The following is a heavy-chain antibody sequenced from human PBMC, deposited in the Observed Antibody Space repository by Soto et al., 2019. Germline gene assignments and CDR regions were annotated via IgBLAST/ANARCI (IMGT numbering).Heavy chain of an antibody. Sequence: PGGSLRLSCAASGFTFSSYGIHWVRQAPGKGLKWVALISYDGSNKYYADSVKGRFTISRDNSKNTLYLQMNSLRAEDTAMYYCAKDAPYYYDSSGYYGPFDYWGQGTLVTVSS. V-gene: IGHV3-30*18. CDR3: AKDAPYYYDSSGYYGPFDY. D-gene: IGHD3-22*01. CDR2: ISYDGSNK. CDR1: GFTFSSYG. J-gene: IGHJ4*02.